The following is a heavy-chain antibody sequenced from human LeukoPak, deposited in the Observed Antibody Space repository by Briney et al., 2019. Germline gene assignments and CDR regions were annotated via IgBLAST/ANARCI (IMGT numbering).Heavy chain of an antibody. CDR1: GFTFSSYA. D-gene: IGHD6-13*01. Sequence: PGGSLRLSCAASGFTFSSYAMSWVRQAPGKGLEWVSAISGSGGSTYYADSVKGRFTISRDNSKNTLYLQMNSLGAEDTAVYYCAKDTVVAAGTGAFDIWDQGTMVTVSS. V-gene: IGHV3-23*01. CDR2: ISGSGGST. J-gene: IGHJ3*02. CDR3: AKDTVVAAGTGAFDI.